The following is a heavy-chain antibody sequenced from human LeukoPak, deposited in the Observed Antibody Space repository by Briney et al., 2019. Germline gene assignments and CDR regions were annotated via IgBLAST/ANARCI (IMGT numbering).Heavy chain of an antibody. CDR3: ANYCSGGSCYSSYFDY. CDR1: GFTFSSYA. CDR2: ISGSGGST. Sequence: GGSLRLSCAASGFTFSSYAMSWVRQAPGKGLEWVSAISGSGGSTYYADSVKGRFTISRDNSKNTLYLRMNSLRAEDTAVYYCANYCSGGSCYSSYFDYWGQGTLVTVSS. D-gene: IGHD2-15*01. V-gene: IGHV3-23*01. J-gene: IGHJ4*02.